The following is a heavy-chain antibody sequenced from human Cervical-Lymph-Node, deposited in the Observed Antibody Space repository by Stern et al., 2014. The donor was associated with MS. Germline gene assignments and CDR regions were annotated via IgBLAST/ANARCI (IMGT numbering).Heavy chain of an antibody. Sequence: VQLVESGAEVKKPGASVKVSCKASGYIFTSYGIAWVRQAPGQGLEWMGWISSYNGTTNYAQKVQGRVTMTTEKATSTAYMELRGLRSDDTAVYYCAIGAVAGTYFQHWGQGTLVTVSS. CDR2: ISSYNGTT. D-gene: IGHD6-19*01. CDR3: AIGAVAGTYFQH. CDR1: GYIFTSYG. J-gene: IGHJ1*01. V-gene: IGHV1-18*01.